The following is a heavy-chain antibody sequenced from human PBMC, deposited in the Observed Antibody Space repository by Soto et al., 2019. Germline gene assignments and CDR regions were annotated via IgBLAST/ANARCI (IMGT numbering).Heavy chain of an antibody. CDR2: IYTSGST. CDR1: GGSISSYY. Sequence: PSETLSLTCTVSGGSISSYYWSWIRQPAGKGLEWIGRIYTSGSTNYNPSLKSRATMSVDTSKNQFSLKLSSVTAADTAVYYCARVRTDSSGYYLRWFDPWGQGTLVT. V-gene: IGHV4-4*07. D-gene: IGHD3-22*01. J-gene: IGHJ5*02. CDR3: ARVRTDSSGYYLRWFDP.